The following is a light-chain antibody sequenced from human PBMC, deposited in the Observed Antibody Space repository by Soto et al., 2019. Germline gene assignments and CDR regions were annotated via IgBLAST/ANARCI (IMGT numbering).Light chain of an antibody. J-gene: IGKJ1*01. CDR1: QSISSW. CDR2: GAS. V-gene: IGKV3-11*01. Sequence: TQSPSTLSASVGDRVTITCRASQSISSWLAWYQHKPGQSPRLLIYGASARATGIPARFSGSGSGTDFTLTISSLEPEDFAVYYCQQRDIWPWTFGQGTKVDIK. CDR3: QQRDIWPWT.